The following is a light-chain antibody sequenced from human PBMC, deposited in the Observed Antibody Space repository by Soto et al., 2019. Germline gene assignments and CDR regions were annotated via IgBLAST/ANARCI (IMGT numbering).Light chain of an antibody. V-gene: IGKV3-11*01. CDR2: DTS. J-gene: IGKJ5*01. CDR1: QCLNSY. Sequence: EVVLPQSPATLSLSPGERATLSCSTSQCLNSYLAWYQQKQGQDARVLMYDTSNRATGFPARLSGSGSGTDVSLTIRDLGHNDFAVYYCQQREHWPAITSGQGTRLE. CDR3: QQREHWPAIT.